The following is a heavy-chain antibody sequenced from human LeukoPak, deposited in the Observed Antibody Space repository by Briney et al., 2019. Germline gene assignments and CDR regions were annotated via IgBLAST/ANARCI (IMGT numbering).Heavy chain of an antibody. V-gene: IGHV3-7*01. CDR1: GFPLSSYW. Sequence: GGSLRLSCAASGFPLSSYWMTCVRRAPGEGLEWVANINQDGAEKYYVESVKGRFTISKDNAKNSLILQLNSLRVEDTAVYFCARESSSWPVRSRYYFDYWGQGTLVTVSS. CDR3: ARESSSWPVRSRYYFDY. CDR2: INQDGAEK. J-gene: IGHJ4*02. D-gene: IGHD6-13*01.